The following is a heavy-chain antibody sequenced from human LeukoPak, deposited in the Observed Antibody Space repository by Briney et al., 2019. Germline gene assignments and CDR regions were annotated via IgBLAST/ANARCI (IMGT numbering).Heavy chain of an antibody. J-gene: IGHJ4*02. CDR2: MSGSGHRT. Sequence: QPGGPLRLSCAASGFTFSSYGVSWVRQAPGKGLEWVSGMSGSGHRTYYADSVKGRFTISRDNSKNTLYLQMNSLRAEGTAVYYCAKDWGEYFDYVWGSFTSFDFWGQGTLVTVSS. CDR3: AKDWGEYFDYVWGSFTSFDF. CDR1: GFTFSSYG. D-gene: IGHD3-16*01. V-gene: IGHV3-23*01.